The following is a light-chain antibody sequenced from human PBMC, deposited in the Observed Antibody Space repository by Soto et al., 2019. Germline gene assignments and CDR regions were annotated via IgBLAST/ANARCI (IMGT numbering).Light chain of an antibody. V-gene: IGKV1-5*03. Sequence: DIQMTQSPSTLSASVGDRVTITCRASQSISTWLAWYQQKPGKAPELLIYKASSLYSGIPSRFSGSGSGTEFTLTITSLQPDDFATYCCHHYNTESLMYTCGQGTKLEIK. CDR1: QSISTW. CDR2: KAS. CDR3: HHYNTESLMYT. J-gene: IGKJ2*01.